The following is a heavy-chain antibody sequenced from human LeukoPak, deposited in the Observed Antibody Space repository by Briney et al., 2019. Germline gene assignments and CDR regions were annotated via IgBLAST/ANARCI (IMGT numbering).Heavy chain of an antibody. Sequence: PGGSLRLSCAVSGFNFSSYAMTWVRQAPGKGLEWVSAITGSGGGTYYADSVKGRFTISRDNSKNTLYLQMNSLRAEDAAVYYCAKLVSVGAHYIDYWGQGTLVTVSS. V-gene: IGHV3-23*01. D-gene: IGHD1-26*01. CDR3: AKLVSVGAHYIDY. CDR2: ITGSGGGT. CDR1: GFNFSSYA. J-gene: IGHJ4*02.